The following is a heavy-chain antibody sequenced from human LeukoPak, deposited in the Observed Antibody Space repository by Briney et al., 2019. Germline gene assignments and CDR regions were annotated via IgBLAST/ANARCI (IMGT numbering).Heavy chain of an antibody. CDR3: ARRAGAYSHPYDY. CDR2: ISVSGNT. J-gene: IGHJ4*02. D-gene: IGHD4/OR15-4a*01. V-gene: IGHV3-23*01. Sequence: GGSLRLSCAASGFTLSSYAMSWVRQGPGKGLEWVSAISVSGNTYHADSVKGRFTISRDSSKNTLYLQMNSLRAEDTAVYYCARRAGAYSHPYDYWGQGTLVTVSS. CDR1: GFTLSSYA.